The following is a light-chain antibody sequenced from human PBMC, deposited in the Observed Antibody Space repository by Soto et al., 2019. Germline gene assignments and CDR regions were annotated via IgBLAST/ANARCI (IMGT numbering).Light chain of an antibody. CDR2: GAS. V-gene: IGKV3-20*01. J-gene: IGKJ2*01. CDR1: QSVSSSY. CDR3: LLYGSSPPYT. Sequence: EIVLTQSPGTLSLSPGERATLSCRASQSVSSSYLAWYQQKPGQAPRLLIYGASSRATGIPDRFSGSGSGTYLALTIIRLEPEDFAVYYCLLYGSSPPYTFGQGTKREIK.